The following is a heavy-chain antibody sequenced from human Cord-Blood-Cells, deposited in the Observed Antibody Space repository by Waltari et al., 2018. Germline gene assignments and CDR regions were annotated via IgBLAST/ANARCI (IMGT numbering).Heavy chain of an antibody. D-gene: IGHD3-10*01. CDR3: ATAAPVGGIRWAPPAFDI. CDR2: FDAEDGET. CDR1: GYTLTELS. V-gene: IGHV1-24*01. Sequence: QVQLVQSGAEVKKPGASVKVSCKVSGYTLTELSMHWVRQAPGKGLEWMGGFDAEDGETIYAQKFQGRVTMTEDTSTDTAYMELSSLRSEDTAVYYCATAAPVGGIRWAPPAFDIWGQGTMVTVSS. J-gene: IGHJ3*02.